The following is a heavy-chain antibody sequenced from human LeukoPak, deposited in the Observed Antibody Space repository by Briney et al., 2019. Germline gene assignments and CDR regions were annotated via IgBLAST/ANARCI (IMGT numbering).Heavy chain of an antibody. Sequence: SQTLSLTCAISGDYIFSDSAAWNWIRQSPSRGLEWLGRTYYRSKWFNDYAVSVRSRITINPDTSKNQFSLQLNSVTPEDTAMYYCARGAGRFGQLLYWGQGTLVTVSS. V-gene: IGHV6-1*01. D-gene: IGHD3-10*01. CDR3: ARGAGRFGQLLY. CDR2: TYYRSKWFN. J-gene: IGHJ4*02. CDR1: GDYIFSDSAA.